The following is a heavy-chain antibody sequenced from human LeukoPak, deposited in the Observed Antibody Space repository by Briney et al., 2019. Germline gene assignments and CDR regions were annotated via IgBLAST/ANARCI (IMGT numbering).Heavy chain of an antibody. D-gene: IGHD2/OR15-2a*01. CDR1: GFTFSSHG. CDR3: AKDSAKKYDDY. Sequence: GGSLRLSCAASGFTFSSHGMSWVRQAPGKGLEWVSLISGSGDSTYYADSVKGRFTVSRDNSKNTLYLQVNSLRAEDTAVYYCAKDSAKKYDDYWGQGTLVTVSS. CDR2: ISGSGDST. V-gene: IGHV3-23*01. J-gene: IGHJ4*02.